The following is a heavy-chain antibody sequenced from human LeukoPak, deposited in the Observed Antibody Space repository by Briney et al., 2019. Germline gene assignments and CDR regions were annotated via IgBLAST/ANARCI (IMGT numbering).Heavy chain of an antibody. J-gene: IGHJ6*03. D-gene: IGHD6-19*01. CDR2: INHSGST. V-gene: IGHV4-34*01. CDR3: AKVGWGSGWGDYYYYYMDV. CDR1: GGSFSGYY. Sequence: SETLFLTCAVYGGSFSGYYWSWIRQPPGKGLEWIGEINHSGSTSYNPSLKSRVTISVDRSKNQFSLKLSSVTAADTAVYYCAKVGWGSGWGDYYYYYMDVWGKGTTVTVSS.